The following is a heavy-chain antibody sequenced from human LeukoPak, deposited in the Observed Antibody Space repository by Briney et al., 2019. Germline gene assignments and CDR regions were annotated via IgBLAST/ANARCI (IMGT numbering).Heavy chain of an antibody. J-gene: IGHJ3*02. CDR3: TREEWYQDAFDI. Sequence: PGGSLRLSCTASGFTFGDYAMSWFRQAPGKGLEWVCFIRSKTYGGTTEYAASVKGRFTISRDDSKSIAYRQMNSLKTEDTAVYYCTREEWYQDAFDIWGQGTMVTVSS. CDR1: GFTFGDYA. CDR2: IRSKTYGGTT. V-gene: IGHV3-49*03. D-gene: IGHD3-3*01.